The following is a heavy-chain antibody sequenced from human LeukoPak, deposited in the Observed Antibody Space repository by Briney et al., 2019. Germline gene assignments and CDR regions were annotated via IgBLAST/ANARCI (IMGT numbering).Heavy chain of an antibody. D-gene: IGHD2-2*01. Sequence: GASLKVSCKASGYTFTGYCMHWVRQAPGQGLEWMGWINPNSGGANYAQKFQGRVTMTRDTSISTAYIELTRLRSDDTAVYYCARGEIDVVVPNWFDTWGQGTLVTVSS. CDR2: INPNSGGA. V-gene: IGHV1-2*02. CDR3: ARGEIDVVVPNWFDT. J-gene: IGHJ5*02. CDR1: GYTFTGYC.